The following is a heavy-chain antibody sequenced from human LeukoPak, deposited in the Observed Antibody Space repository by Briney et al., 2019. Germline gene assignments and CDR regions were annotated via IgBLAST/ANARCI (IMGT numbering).Heavy chain of an antibody. D-gene: IGHD6-13*01. V-gene: IGHV4-39*01. J-gene: IGHJ5*02. CDR3: ARSSAAAGPTQNWFDP. CDR1: GGSLTYTSHY. Sequence: PSETLSLTCSVSGGSLTYTSHYWGWIRQPPGKGLEWIGSIHYSGDTYYKPSLRSRVTISVDTSKNQFSLKVTSVTAADTAVYYCARSSAAAGPTQNWFDPWGQGTLVTVPP. CDR2: IHYSGDT.